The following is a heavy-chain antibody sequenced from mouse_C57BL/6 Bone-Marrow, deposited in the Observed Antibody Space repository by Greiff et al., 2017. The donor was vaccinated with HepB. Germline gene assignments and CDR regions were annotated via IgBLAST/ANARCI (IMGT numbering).Heavy chain of an antibody. D-gene: IGHD2-5*01. Sequence: EVKVVESGGGLVKPGGSLKLSCAASGFTFSSYAMSWVRQTPEKRLEWVATISDGGSYTYYPDNVKGRFTISRDNAKNNLYLQMSHLKSEDTAMYYCARDASNYGAWFAYWGQGTLVTVSA. CDR1: GFTFSSYA. V-gene: IGHV5-4*01. J-gene: IGHJ3*01. CDR2: ISDGGSYT. CDR3: ARDASNYGAWFAY.